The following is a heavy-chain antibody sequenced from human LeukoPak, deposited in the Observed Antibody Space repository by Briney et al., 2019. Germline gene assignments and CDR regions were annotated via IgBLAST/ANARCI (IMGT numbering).Heavy chain of an antibody. CDR3: ARARAGIAAAGTVFDY. J-gene: IGHJ4*02. V-gene: IGHV3-30*04. CDR1: GFTFSSYA. CDR2: ISYDGSNK. D-gene: IGHD6-13*01. Sequence: GGSLRLSCAASGFTFSSYAMHWVRQAPGKGLEWVAVISYDGSNKYYADSVKGRFTISRDNSKNTLYLQMNSLRAEDTAVYYCARARAGIAAAGTVFDYWGQGTLVTVSS.